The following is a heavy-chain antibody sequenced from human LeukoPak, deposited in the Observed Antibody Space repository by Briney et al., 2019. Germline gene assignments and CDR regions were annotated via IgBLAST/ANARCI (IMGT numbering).Heavy chain of an antibody. Sequence: GGSLRLFCSASGFTFSNYAMNWVRQAPGKGLEWVSVIIGSGDTKYYADSVKGRFTISRDNSKNTLYLQMNSLRAEDTAVYYCAKNKGTTGGFGGRIYFDFWGQGTLVTVSS. CDR3: AKNKGTTGGFGGRIYFDF. J-gene: IGHJ4*02. D-gene: IGHD2-15*01. CDR1: GFTFSNYA. V-gene: IGHV3-23*01. CDR2: IIGSGDTK.